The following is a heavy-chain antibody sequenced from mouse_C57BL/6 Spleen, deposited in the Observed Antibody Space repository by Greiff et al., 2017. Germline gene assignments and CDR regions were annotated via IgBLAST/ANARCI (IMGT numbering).Heavy chain of an antibody. J-gene: IGHJ1*03. CDR2: IYPGDGDT. Sequence: VQLQQSGPELVKPGASVTISCKASGYAFSSSWMNWVKQRPGKGLEWIGRIYPGDGDTNYNGKFKGKAILTADKSSRTAYMQLSSLTDEDSAVCFCAGEYYGNYPWYFDVWGTGTTVTVSA. V-gene: IGHV1-82*01. D-gene: IGHD2-1*01. CDR1: GYAFSSSW. CDR3: AGEYYGNYPWYFDV.